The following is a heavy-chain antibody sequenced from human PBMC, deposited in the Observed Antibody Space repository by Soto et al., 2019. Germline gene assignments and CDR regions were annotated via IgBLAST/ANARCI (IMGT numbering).Heavy chain of an antibody. V-gene: IGHV3-33*01. Sequence: GGSLRLSCAASGFTFSSYGMHWVRQAPGKGLEWVAVIWYDGSNKYYADSVKGRFTISRDNSKNTLHLQMNSLRAEDTAVYYCARGPREYYFDYWGQGTLVTVSS. CDR3: ARGPREYYFDY. J-gene: IGHJ4*02. CDR2: IWYDGSNK. D-gene: IGHD3-10*01. CDR1: GFTFSSYG.